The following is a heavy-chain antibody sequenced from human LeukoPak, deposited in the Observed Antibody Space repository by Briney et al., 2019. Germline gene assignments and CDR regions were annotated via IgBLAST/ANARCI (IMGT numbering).Heavy chain of an antibody. V-gene: IGHV3-73*01. D-gene: IGHD3-22*01. CDR1: GFTFSGSA. Sequence: GGSLRLSCAASGFTFSGSAMHWVRQASGKGLEWVGRIRSKANSYATAYAASVKGRFTISRDDSKNTAYLQMNSLETEDTAVYYCTRRALNYYDSSGGDYWGQGTLVTVSS. CDR2: IRSKANSYAT. J-gene: IGHJ4*02. CDR3: TRRALNYYDSSGGDY.